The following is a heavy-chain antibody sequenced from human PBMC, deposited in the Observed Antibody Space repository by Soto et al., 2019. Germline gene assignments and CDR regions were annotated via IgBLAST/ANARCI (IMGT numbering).Heavy chain of an antibody. D-gene: IGHD1-26*01. CDR1: GYSISSSNW. Sequence: SETLSLTCAVSGYSISSSNWWGWIRQPPGKGLEWIGYIYYKGTTYYNPNLKSRDTKSVDTSKNHFSLKLSFVTAVDTAVYYCARREIQGPIDYWGQGTLVT. CDR3: ARREIQGPIDY. J-gene: IGHJ4*02. CDR2: IYYKGTT. V-gene: IGHV4-28*01.